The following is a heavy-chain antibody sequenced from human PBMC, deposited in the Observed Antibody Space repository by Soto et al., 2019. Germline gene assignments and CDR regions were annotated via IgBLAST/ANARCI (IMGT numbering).Heavy chain of an antibody. CDR3: ARGPTTTGSFDY. CDR2: ISWDGGST. CDR1: GFTFDDYT. V-gene: IGHV3-43*01. J-gene: IGHJ4*02. Sequence: EVQLVESGGVVVQPGGSLRLSCAASGFTFDDYTMHWVRQAPGKGLEWVSLISWDGGSTYYADSVKGRFTISRDNSKNSLYLQMSRLRTDDTVLYYCARGPTTTGSFDYWGQGTLVTVSS. D-gene: IGHD1-26*01.